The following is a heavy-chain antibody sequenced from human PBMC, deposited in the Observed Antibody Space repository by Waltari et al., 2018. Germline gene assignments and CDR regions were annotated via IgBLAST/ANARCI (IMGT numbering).Heavy chain of an antibody. Sequence: QVQLVESGGGVVQPGGSLRLSCAASGFPFSSYGMHWVRPAPGKGLEWVAFIRYDGSNKYYADSVKGRFTISRDNSKNTLYLQMNSLRAEDTAVYYCAKDKGSGWYAFDYWGQGTLVTVSS. J-gene: IGHJ4*02. CDR1: GFPFSSYG. CDR3: AKDKGSGWYAFDY. CDR2: IRYDGSNK. V-gene: IGHV3-30*02. D-gene: IGHD6-19*01.